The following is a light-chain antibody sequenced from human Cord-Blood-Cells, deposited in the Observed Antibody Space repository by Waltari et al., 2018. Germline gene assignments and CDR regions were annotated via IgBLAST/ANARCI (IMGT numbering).Light chain of an antibody. Sequence: DIKMTQSPSSLPASVGDRVTIPFRPSQRIRSYLIWDQQKPGKAPKLLIYAASSLQSRVPASLRGSGSGTNCTLPLCSLQPEVFATYYCQQGYSTPPVFPFGPGTKVEIK. CDR1: QRIRSY. CDR3: QQGYSTPPVFP. CDR2: AAS. J-gene: IGKJ3*01. V-gene: IGKV1-39*01.